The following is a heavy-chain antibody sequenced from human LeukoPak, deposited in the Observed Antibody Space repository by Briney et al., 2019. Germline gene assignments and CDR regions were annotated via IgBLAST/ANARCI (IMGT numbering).Heavy chain of an antibody. CDR2: AYYRSKWYN. CDR1: GDSVSSNSAA. Sequence: SQTLSLTCAISGDSVSSNSAAWNWIRQSPSRGLEWLVRAYYRSKWYNDYAVSVKSRITINPDTSKNQFSLQLNSVTPEDTAVYYCARDPSMAVAAPFDYWGQGTLVTVSS. CDR3: ARDPSMAVAAPFDY. J-gene: IGHJ4*02. D-gene: IGHD6-19*01. V-gene: IGHV6-1*01.